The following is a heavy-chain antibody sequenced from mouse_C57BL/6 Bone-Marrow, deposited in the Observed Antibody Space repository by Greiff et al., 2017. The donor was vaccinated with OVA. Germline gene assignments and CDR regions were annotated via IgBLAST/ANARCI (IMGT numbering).Heavy chain of an antibody. CDR2: ISYDGSN. Sequence: EVKLMESGPGLVKPSQSLSLTCSVTGYSITSGYYWNWIRQFPGNKLEWMGYISYDGSNNYNPSLKNRISITRDTSKNQFFLKLNSVTTEDTATYYCAVYDFFYWGQGTTLTVSS. D-gene: IGHD2-3*01. J-gene: IGHJ2*01. CDR3: AVYDFFY. CDR1: GYSITSGYY. V-gene: IGHV3-6*01.